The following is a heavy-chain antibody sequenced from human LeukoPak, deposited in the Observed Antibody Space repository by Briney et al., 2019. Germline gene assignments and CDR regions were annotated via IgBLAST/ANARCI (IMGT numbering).Heavy chain of an antibody. CDR1: GFTFSSYS. J-gene: IGHJ6*04. V-gene: IGHV3-21*01. CDR2: ISSSSSYI. CDR3: AELGITMIGGV. Sequence: GGSLRLSCAASGFTFSSYSMNWVRQAPGKGLEWVSSISSSSSYIYYADSVKGRFTISRDNAKNSLYLHMSSLRAEDTAVYYCAELGITMIGGVWGKGTTVTISS. D-gene: IGHD3-10*02.